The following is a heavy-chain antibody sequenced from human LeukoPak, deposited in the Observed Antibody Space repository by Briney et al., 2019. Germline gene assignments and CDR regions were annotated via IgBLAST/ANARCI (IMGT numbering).Heavy chain of an antibody. Sequence: SETLSLTCAVYGGSFSGYYWSWIRQPPGKGLEWIGEINHSGSTNYNPSLKSRVTISVDTSKNQFSLKLSSVTAADTAVYYCAKTPIQYYDFWSGLRGWFDPWGQGTLVTVSS. J-gene: IGHJ5*02. CDR1: GGSFSGYY. CDR2: INHSGST. V-gene: IGHV4-34*01. D-gene: IGHD3-3*01. CDR3: AKTPIQYYDFWSGLRGWFDP.